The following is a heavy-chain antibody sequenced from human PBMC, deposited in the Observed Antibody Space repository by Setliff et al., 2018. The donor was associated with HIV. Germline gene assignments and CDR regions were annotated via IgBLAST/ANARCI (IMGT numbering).Heavy chain of an antibody. Sequence: SETLSLTCTVSGDGISSWQWSWIRQPPGKALEWIGNLYYSGNTNYNSSLKSRVTIAVDTSKNQFSLELTSLTAADTAVYYCARDHDPLDYDRSGYYRTLDYWGQGTLVTVSS. CDR3: ARDHDPLDYDRSGYYRTLDY. J-gene: IGHJ4*02. D-gene: IGHD3-22*01. V-gene: IGHV4-59*01. CDR1: GDGISSWQ. CDR2: LYYSGNT.